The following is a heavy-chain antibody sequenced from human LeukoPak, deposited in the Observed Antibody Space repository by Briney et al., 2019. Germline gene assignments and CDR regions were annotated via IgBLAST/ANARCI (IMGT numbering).Heavy chain of an antibody. CDR1: GCNFSNYG. CDR3: ARDRSLYTSMLDS. V-gene: IGHV1-18*01. Sequence: ASVKVSCKASGCNFSNYGISWVRQAPGQGREWMGWISSYNGNTNYAQKLQGRVTMTTDTSTTTAYMELRSLRSDDTAVYYCARDRSLYTSMLDSWGQGTLVTVSS. J-gene: IGHJ4*02. CDR2: ISSYNGNT. D-gene: IGHD2-2*02.